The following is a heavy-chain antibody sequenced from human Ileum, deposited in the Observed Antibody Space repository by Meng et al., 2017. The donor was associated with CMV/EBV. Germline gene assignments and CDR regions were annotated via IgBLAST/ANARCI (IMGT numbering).Heavy chain of an antibody. Sequence: LTLPYDGEDWGRQASGEGWEVVGRNKKKTDGRTIDYAAPVKGRFTVSRDDSKSTLYLQMDSLKTEDTAVYYCARADYDILTGSHFDYWGQGTLVTVSS. CDR2: NKKKTDGRTI. CDR3: ARADYDILTGSHFDY. V-gene: IGHV3-15*01. J-gene: IGHJ4*02. CDR1: LTLPYDG. D-gene: IGHD3-9*01.